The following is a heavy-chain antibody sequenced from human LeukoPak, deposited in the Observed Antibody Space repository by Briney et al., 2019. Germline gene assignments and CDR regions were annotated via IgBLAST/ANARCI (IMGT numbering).Heavy chain of an antibody. V-gene: IGHV3-30*18. Sequence: GRSLRLSCAASGFTFSSYGMHWVRQAPGKGLEWVAVISYDGSNKYYADSVKGRFTISRDNSKNTLYLQMNSLGAEDTAVYYCAKDTTTVTASYWGQGTLVTVSS. CDR2: ISYDGSNK. CDR1: GFTFSSYG. J-gene: IGHJ4*02. CDR3: AKDTTTVTASY. D-gene: IGHD4-17*01.